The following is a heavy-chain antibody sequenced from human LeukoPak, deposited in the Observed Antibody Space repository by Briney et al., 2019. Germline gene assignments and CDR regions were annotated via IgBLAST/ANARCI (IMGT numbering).Heavy chain of an antibody. Sequence: WGSLRLSCAASGFTFSSYGMHWVRQAPGKGLEWVAFIRYDGSNKYYADSVKGRFTISRDNSKNTLYLQMNSLRAEDTAVYYCAKPGGYYDSSGYFDYWGQGTLVTVSS. V-gene: IGHV3-30*02. J-gene: IGHJ4*02. CDR3: AKPGGYYDSSGYFDY. D-gene: IGHD3-22*01. CDR1: GFTFSSYG. CDR2: IRYDGSNK.